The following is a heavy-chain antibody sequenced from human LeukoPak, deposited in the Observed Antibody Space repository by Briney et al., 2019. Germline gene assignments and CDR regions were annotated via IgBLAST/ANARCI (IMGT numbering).Heavy chain of an antibody. V-gene: IGHV3-74*01. CDR3: VREAYTSGWPNLDY. J-gene: IGHJ4*02. CDR1: GFTFSSYW. D-gene: IGHD6-19*01. CDR2: INTDGSST. Sequence: PGGSLRLSXAASGFTFSSYWMHWARQAPGKGLVWVSRINTDGSSTSYADSVKGRFTISRDNAKNTLYLQMNSLRAEDTAVYYCVREAYTSGWPNLDYWGQGTLVTVSS.